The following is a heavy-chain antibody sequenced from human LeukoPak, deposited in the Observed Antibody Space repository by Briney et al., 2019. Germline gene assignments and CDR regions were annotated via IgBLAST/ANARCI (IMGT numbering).Heavy chain of an antibody. CDR2: IYYSGST. Sequence: SETLSLTCTVSGGSISSGGYYWSWIRQHPGKGLEWIGYIYYSGSTYYNPSLKSRVTISVDTSKNQFSLKLSSVTAADTAVYYCAAIWSGTYFDYWGQGTLVTVSS. V-gene: IGHV4-31*03. J-gene: IGHJ4*02. CDR3: AAIWSGTYFDY. CDR1: GGSISSGGYY. D-gene: IGHD3-10*01.